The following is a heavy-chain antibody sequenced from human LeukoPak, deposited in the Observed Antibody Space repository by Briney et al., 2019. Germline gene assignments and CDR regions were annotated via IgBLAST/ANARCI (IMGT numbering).Heavy chain of an antibody. Sequence: GSLRLSCAASGFTFSSYAMSWVRQAPGKGLEWGSAISGSGGSTYYADSVKGRFTISRDNSKNTLYLRMNSLRAEDTAVYYCAKGLAVAGLPFDYWGQGTLVTVSS. CDR3: AKGLAVAGLPFDY. CDR2: ISGSGGST. J-gene: IGHJ4*02. D-gene: IGHD6-19*01. V-gene: IGHV3-23*01. CDR1: GFTFSSYA.